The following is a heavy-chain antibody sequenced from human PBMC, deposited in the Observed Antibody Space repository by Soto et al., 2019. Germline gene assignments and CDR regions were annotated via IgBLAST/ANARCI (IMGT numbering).Heavy chain of an antibody. V-gene: IGHV4-59*01. D-gene: IGHD1-7*01. Sequence: SETLSLTCTVSGGSISSYYWSWIRQPPGKGLEWIGYIYYSGSTNYNPSLKSRVTISVDTSKNRFSLKLSAVTAADTAVYYCAREITGTTVNYFDYWGQGTLVTVSS. CDR2: IYYSGST. J-gene: IGHJ4*02. CDR3: AREITGTTVNYFDY. CDR1: GGSISSYY.